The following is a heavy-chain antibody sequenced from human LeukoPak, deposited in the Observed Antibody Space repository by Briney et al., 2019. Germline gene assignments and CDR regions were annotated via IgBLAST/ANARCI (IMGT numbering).Heavy chain of an antibody. CDR2: ISYDGSNK. CDR3: ARDSGQYYDFWSGLNDAFDI. Sequence: PGGSLRLSCAASGFTFSSYAMHWVRQAPGKGLEWVAVISYDGSNKYYADSVKGRFTISRDNSKNTLYLQMNSLRAEDTAVYYCARDSGQYYDFWSGLNDAFDIWGQGTMVTVSS. CDR1: GFTFSSYA. D-gene: IGHD3-3*01. J-gene: IGHJ3*02. V-gene: IGHV3-30*04.